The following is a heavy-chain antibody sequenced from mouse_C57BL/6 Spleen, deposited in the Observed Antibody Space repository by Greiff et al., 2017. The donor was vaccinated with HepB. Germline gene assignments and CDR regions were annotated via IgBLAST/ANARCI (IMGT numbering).Heavy chain of an antibody. Sequence: QVQLQQSGAELVRPGASVKLSCKASGYTFTDYYINWVKQRPGQGLEWIARIYPGSGNTYYNEKFKGKATLTAEKSSSTAYMQLSSLTSEDSAVYFCARSDYDPHYYAMDYWGQGTSVTVSS. V-gene: IGHV1-76*01. CDR2: IYPGSGNT. CDR1: GYTFTDYY. D-gene: IGHD2-4*01. CDR3: ARSDYDPHYYAMDY. J-gene: IGHJ4*01.